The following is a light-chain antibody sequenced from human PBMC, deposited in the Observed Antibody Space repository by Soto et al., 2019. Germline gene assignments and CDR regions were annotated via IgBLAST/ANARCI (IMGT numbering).Light chain of an antibody. CDR3: LQRNTCPRT. CDR1: QSLSNY. CDR2: DTS. Sequence: EIVLTQSPATLSASPGDRATLSCRASQSLSNYLAWYQQKPGIAPRVLIYDTSSRASGVPARFSGSGSGTDFTLTISSLQPEDFATYYCLQRNTCPRTFGQGTKVDIK. V-gene: IGKV3-11*01. J-gene: IGKJ1*01.